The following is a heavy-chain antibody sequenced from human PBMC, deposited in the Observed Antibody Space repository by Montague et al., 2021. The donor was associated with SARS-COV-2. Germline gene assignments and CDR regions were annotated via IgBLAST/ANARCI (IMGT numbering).Heavy chain of an antibody. D-gene: IGHD1-14*01. V-gene: IGHV4-4*07. CDR3: ARGSFGMGAFDI. J-gene: IGHJ3*02. Sequence: ETLSLTCTVSGGSISSYYWSWIRQPAGKELEWIGLIYTSGSTNYNPSLKSRVTMSLDTSKNQFSLKLRSVTAADTAVYYCARGSFGMGAFDIWGQGTMVTVSS. CDR1: GGSISSYY. CDR2: IYTSGST.